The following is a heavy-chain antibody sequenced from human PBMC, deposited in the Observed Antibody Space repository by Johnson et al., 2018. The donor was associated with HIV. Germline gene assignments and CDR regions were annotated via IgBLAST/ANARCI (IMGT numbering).Heavy chain of an antibody. Sequence: QGQLVETGGGLIQPGGSLRLSCAASGFTFSSYGMNWVRQAPGKGLEWVAVISYDGSNKYYTDSVKGRFTISRDNSKNTVFLLLNSLRTEDTAVYYCARVRRSGWFDNDAFDFWGQGTMVTVSS. CDR2: ISYDGSNK. V-gene: IGHV3-30*03. CDR1: GFTFSSYG. J-gene: IGHJ3*01. CDR3: ARVRRSGWFDNDAFDF. D-gene: IGHD6-19*01.